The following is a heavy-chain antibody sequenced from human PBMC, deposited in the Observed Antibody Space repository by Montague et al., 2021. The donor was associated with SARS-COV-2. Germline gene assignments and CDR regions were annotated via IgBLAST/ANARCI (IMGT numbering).Heavy chain of an antibody. V-gene: IGHV3-21*01. J-gene: IGHJ4*02. CDR2: ISSGSAYI. CDR1: GFTFSTSS. D-gene: IGHD6-6*01. CDR3: SRDSGEQLVRD. Sequence: SLRLSCAASGFTFSTSSMNWVRQTPGKRPERVSAISSGSAYIYYSDSVKGRFTISRDDAENSLYLQMTSLRVEDTAVYYCSRDSGEQLVRDWGQGTLVTVST.